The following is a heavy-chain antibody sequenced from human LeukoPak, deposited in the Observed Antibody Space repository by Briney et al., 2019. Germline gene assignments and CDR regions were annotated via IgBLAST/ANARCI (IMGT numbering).Heavy chain of an antibody. D-gene: IGHD2-2*01. CDR3: ATCERYCSSTSCYDWFDP. Sequence: SETLSLTCTVSGGSISSYYWSWIRQPPGKGLEWIGYIYYSGSTNYNPSLKSRVTISVDTSKNQFPLKLSSVTAADTAVYYCATCERYCSSTSCYDWFDPWGQGTLVTVSS. CDR2: IYYSGST. CDR1: GGSISSYY. J-gene: IGHJ5*02. V-gene: IGHV4-59*08.